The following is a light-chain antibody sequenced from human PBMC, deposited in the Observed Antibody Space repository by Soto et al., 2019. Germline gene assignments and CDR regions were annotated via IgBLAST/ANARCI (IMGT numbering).Light chain of an antibody. CDR3: QTWGTGIRV. CDR1: SGHSTYA. Sequence: QPVLTQSPSASASLGASVKLTCILSSGHSTYAIAWHQLQPEKGPRYLMKLNSDGSHTKGDGIPDRFSGSSSGAERYLTISSLQSEDEADYYCQTWGTGIRVFGGGTKLTVL. CDR2: LNSDGSH. V-gene: IGLV4-69*01. J-gene: IGLJ2*01.